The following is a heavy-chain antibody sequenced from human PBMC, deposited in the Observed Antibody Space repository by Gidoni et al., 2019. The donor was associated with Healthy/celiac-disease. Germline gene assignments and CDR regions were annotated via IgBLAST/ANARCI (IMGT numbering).Heavy chain of an antibody. J-gene: IGHJ6*03. CDR2: IYTSGST. CDR3: ARVWWISSGSHNYYYYYMDV. CDR1: GGSISSYY. D-gene: IGHD3-22*01. Sequence: QVQLQESGPGLVKPSETLSLTCTVPGGSISSYYWSWIRQPAGKGLEWIGRIYTSGSTNYNPSLKSRVTMSVDTSKNQFSLKLSSVTAADTAVYYCARVWWISSGSHNYYYYYMDVWGKGTTVTVSS. V-gene: IGHV4-4*07.